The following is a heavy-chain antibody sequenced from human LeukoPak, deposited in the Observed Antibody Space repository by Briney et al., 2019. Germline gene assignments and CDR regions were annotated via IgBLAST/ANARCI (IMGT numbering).Heavy chain of an antibody. CDR1: GYSFTSYW. CDR3: ATQYCSGGSCYSESAFDT. D-gene: IGHD2-15*01. V-gene: IGHV5-10-1*01. CDR2: IDPSDTYT. Sequence: GESLRISCKGSGYSFTSYWISWVRQMPGKGLEWMGRIDPSDTYTNYSPSFQGHVTISADKSISTPYLQRSSLTASDTAMYYCATQYCSGGSCYSESAFDTWGQGTMVTVSS. J-gene: IGHJ3*02.